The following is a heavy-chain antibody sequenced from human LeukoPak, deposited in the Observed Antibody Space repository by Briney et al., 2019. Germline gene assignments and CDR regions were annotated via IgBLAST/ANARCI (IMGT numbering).Heavy chain of an antibody. D-gene: IGHD3-10*01. J-gene: IGHJ4*02. CDR1: GFRFSDYY. CDR2: ISSGSSYT. CDR3: AKDQRSGSTDY. Sequence: KPGGSLRLSCAASGFRFSDYYMSWIRQAPGKGLEWVSYISSGSSYTNYADSVKGRFTISRDNSKNTLYLQMNSLRAEDTAVYYCAKDQRSGSTDYWGQGTLVTVSS. V-gene: IGHV3-11*05.